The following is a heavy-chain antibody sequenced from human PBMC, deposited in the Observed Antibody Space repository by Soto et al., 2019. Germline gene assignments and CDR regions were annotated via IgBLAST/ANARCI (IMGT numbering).Heavy chain of an antibody. CDR2: INPSGGST. D-gene: IGHD3-16*02. Sequence: ASVKVSCKASGYTFTSYYMHWVRQAPGQGLEWMGIINPSGGSTSYAQKFQGRVTMTRDTSTSTVYMELSSLRSEDTAVYYCSREKTFGGVIVIRYYYYYGMDVWGQGTTVTVSS. CDR3: SREKTFGGVIVIRYYYYYGMDV. V-gene: IGHV1-46*01. J-gene: IGHJ6*02. CDR1: GYTFTSYY.